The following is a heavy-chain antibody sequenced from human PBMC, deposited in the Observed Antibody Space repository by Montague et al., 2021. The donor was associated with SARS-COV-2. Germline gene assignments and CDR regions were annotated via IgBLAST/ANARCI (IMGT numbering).Heavy chain of an antibody. CDR1: RFTFGGYD. D-gene: IGHD6-6*01. CDR3: ARGGEWSSSSLPDY. V-gene: IGHV3-13*04. CDR2: IGIGGDT. J-gene: IGHJ4*02. Sequence: SLRLSCPASRFTFGGYDMNWVRQAPGKGLEWVSAIGIGGDTYYLGSVKGRFIISRENAKNSLYLRMNSLRVGDTAVYYCARGGEWSSSSLPDYWGQGTLVTVSS.